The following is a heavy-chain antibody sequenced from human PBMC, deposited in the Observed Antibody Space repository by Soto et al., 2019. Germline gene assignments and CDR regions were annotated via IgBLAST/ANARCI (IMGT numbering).Heavy chain of an antibody. V-gene: IGHV4-59*08. J-gene: IGHJ4*02. CDR3: ARHGGFLGSSWPLFDY. CDR1: GGSISSYY. Sequence: SETLSLTCTVSGGSISSYYWSWIRQPPGKGLEWIGYIYYSGSTNYNPSLKSRVTISVDTSKNQFSLKLSSVTAADTAVYYCARHGGFLGSSWPLFDYWGQGTLVTVSS. D-gene: IGHD6-13*01. CDR2: IYYSGST.